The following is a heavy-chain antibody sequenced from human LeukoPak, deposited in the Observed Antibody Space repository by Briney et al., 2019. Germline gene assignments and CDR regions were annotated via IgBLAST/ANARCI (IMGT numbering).Heavy chain of an antibody. J-gene: IGHJ4*02. CDR2: INPNSGGT. Sequence: ASVKVSCKASGYTFTGYYMHWVRQAPGQGLEWMGRINPNSGGTNYAQKFQGRVTMTRDTSISTAYMELSRLRSDDTAVYYCARDPPGSATRFYFDYWGQGTLVTVSS. V-gene: IGHV1-2*02. D-gene: IGHD6-19*01. CDR3: ARDPPGSATRFYFDY. CDR1: GYTFTGYY.